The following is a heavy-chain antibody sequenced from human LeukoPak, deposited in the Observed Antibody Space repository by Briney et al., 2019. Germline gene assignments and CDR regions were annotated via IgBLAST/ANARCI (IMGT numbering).Heavy chain of an antibody. CDR2: INHSGST. J-gene: IGHJ4*02. CDR3: ARGQEDIVVVVAAHNSYYFDY. Sequence: SETLSLTCAVYGGSFSGYYWSWIRQPPGKGLEWIGEINHSGSTNYNPSLKSRVTISVGTSKNQFSLKLSSVTAADTAVYYCARGQEDIVVVVAAHNSYYFDYWGQGTLVTVSS. D-gene: IGHD2-15*01. CDR1: GGSFSGYY. V-gene: IGHV4-34*01.